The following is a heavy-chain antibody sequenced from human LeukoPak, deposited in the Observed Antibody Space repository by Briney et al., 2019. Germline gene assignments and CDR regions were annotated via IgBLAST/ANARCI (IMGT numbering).Heavy chain of an antibody. D-gene: IGHD6-6*01. Sequence: GGSLRLSCAASGFTFSSYSMNWVRQAPGKGLEWVSSISSSSSYIYYADSVKGRFTISRDNAKNSLYLQMNSLRAEATAVSYCARDPEDRRGEYSSALGSYYYYYYMDVWGKGTTVTVSS. CDR2: ISSSSSYI. CDR1: GFTFSSYS. J-gene: IGHJ6*03. CDR3: ARDPEDRRGEYSSALGSYYYYYYMDV. V-gene: IGHV3-21*01.